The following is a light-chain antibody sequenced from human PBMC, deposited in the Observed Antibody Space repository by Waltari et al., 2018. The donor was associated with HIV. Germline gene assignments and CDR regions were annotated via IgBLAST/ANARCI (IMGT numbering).Light chain of an antibody. CDR3: SSFANRDGFYVL. V-gene: IGLV2-8*01. J-gene: IGLJ2*01. CDR1: NSDIAPYDY. CDR2: EVT. Sequence: QSALTQPPSASGSPGQSVTLSCPGTNSDIAPYDYVSWYQQHPGKAPKLVISEVTKRPSGVSDRFSGSKSGNTAFLTVSGLQAEDEADYYCSSFANRDGFYVLFGGGTRLTVL.